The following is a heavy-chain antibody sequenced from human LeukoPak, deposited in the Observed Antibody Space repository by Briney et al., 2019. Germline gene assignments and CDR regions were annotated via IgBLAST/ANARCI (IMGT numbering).Heavy chain of an antibody. D-gene: IGHD3-22*01. CDR1: GFTFSSDG. J-gene: IGHJ5*02. CDR3: ARDLGQYYDTSDNWFDP. Sequence: PGGSLRLSCAASGFTFSSDGMSWVRQAPGKGLEWVSAISGSGSNTNYADSVKGRLTISRDNSKNTLYLQMNSLRAEDTAVYYCARDLGQYYDTSDNWFDPWGQGTLVTVSS. CDR2: ISGSGSNT. V-gene: IGHV3-23*01.